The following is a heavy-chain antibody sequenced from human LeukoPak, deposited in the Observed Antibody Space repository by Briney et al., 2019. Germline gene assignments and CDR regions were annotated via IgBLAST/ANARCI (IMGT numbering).Heavy chain of an antibody. D-gene: IGHD1-26*01. Sequence: GGSLRLSCAASGFTVSSNYMSWVRQAPGKGLEWVSVIYSGGSTYYADSVKGRFTISRDNSKNTLYLQMNRLRAEDTAVYYCATQWELNTKLTDYWGQGTLVTVSS. J-gene: IGHJ4*02. CDR1: GFTVSSNY. CDR2: IYSGGST. V-gene: IGHV3-53*01. CDR3: ATQWELNTKLTDY.